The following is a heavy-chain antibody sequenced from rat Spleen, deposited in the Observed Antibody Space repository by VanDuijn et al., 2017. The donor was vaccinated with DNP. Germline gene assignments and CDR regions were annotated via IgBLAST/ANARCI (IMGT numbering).Heavy chain of an antibody. CDR2: VSFDGTNT. CDR1: GFTFSDYN. J-gene: IGHJ2*01. V-gene: IGHV5-7*01. D-gene: IGHD4-6*01. CDR3: AIGEY. Sequence: EVQLVESGGGLIQPGRSLKLSCAASGFTFSDYNLAWVRQTPKMGLEWVATVSFDGTNTYYRDSVKGRFTISRVNAKSTLYLQMDSVRSEDTATYYCAIGEYWGQGVRVTVSS.